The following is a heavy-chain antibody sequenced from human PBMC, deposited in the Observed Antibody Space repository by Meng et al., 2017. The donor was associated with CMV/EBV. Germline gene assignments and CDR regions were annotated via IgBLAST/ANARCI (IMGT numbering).Heavy chain of an antibody. J-gene: IGHJ6*02. V-gene: IGHV3-48*03. D-gene: IGHD3-22*01. CDR3: ASSKGVYDSSGYYSYGMDV. CDR2: ISSSGSTI. Sequence: GGSLRLSCAASGFTFISYEMNWVRQAPGKGLEWVSYISSSGSTIYYADSVKGRFTISRDNAKNSLYLQMNSLRAEDTAVYYCASSKGVYDSSGYYSYGMDVWGQGTTVTVSS. CDR1: GFTFISYE.